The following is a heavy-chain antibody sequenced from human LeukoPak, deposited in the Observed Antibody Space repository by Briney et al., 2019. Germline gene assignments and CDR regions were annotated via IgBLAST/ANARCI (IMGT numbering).Heavy chain of an antibody. D-gene: IGHD5-12*01. V-gene: IGHV3-30-3*01. Sequence: GGSLRLSCAASGFTFSSYAMAWVRQAPGKGLEWEAVISYDGSNKYYADSVKGRFTISRDNSKNTLYLQMNSLRAEDTAVYYCARARSLTITRYYFDYWGQGTLVTVSS. CDR3: ARARSLTITRYYFDY. CDR1: GFTFSSYA. CDR2: ISYDGSNK. J-gene: IGHJ4*02.